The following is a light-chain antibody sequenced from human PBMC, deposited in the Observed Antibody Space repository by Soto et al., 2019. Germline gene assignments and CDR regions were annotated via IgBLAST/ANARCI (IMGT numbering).Light chain of an antibody. CDR3: QQFGSSPPAFT. CDR1: QSVSTRY. Sequence: ESMLTQSPGTLSLSPGERATLSCRASQSVSTRYLAWYQQKPGQAPRLLIYGASIRATGIPDRFSGSGSGTDFTLTISRLEPEDFAGYYCQQFGSSPPAFTFGQGTKLEI. V-gene: IGKV3-20*01. CDR2: GAS. J-gene: IGKJ2*01.